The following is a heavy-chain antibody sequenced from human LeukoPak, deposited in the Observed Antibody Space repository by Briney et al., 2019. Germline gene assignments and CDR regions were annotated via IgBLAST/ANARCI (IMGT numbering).Heavy chain of an antibody. CDR1: GDSVSSNSAA. D-gene: IGHD3-10*01. CDR2: TYYRSKWYN. V-gene: IGHV6-1*01. Sequence: SQTLSLTCAISGDSVSSNSAAWNWIRRSPSRGLEWLGRTYYRSKWYNDYAESVKSRVAINPDTSKNQFSLQLNSVTPEDTAVYYCARDRWFGSGKWFDPWGQGTLVTVSS. CDR3: ARDRWFGSGKWFDP. J-gene: IGHJ5*02.